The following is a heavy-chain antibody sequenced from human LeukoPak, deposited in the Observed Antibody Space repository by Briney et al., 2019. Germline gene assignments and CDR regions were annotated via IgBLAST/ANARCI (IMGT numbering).Heavy chain of an antibody. Sequence: PSETLSLTCTVSGGSISSSNYFWGWVRQPPGKGLEWIGTISYSGTTHDNPSLKSRVIISVDTSKKQFSLRLSSVTAADTAAYYCARGGSGIFGVVITPIYDYYYMDVWGKGTTVTVSS. CDR1: GGSISSSNYF. D-gene: IGHD3-3*01. J-gene: IGHJ6*03. CDR2: ISYSGTT. CDR3: ARGGSGIFGVVITPIYDYYYMDV. V-gene: IGHV4-39*07.